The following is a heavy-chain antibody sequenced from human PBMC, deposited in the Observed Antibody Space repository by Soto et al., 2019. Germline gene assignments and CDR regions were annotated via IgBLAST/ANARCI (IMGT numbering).Heavy chain of an antibody. CDR2: IRVYNGNA. J-gene: IGHJ4*02. CDR3: AQGRGAY. CDR1: GDTFSSNV. Sequence: QVQLVQSEPEVKKPGASVKVSCKVSGDTFSSNVITWVRQAPGQGLEWMGWIRVYNGNADYAQNLQGRVTMTTDTSTKTADMELRSLRFDDTAVYYCAQGRGAYWGQGTLVTVTS. D-gene: IGHD3-10*01. V-gene: IGHV1-18*01.